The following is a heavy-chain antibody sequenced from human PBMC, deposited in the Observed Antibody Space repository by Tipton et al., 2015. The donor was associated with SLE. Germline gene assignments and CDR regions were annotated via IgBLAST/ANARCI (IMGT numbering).Heavy chain of an antibody. Sequence: GSLRLSCAGSGFSFSTYAMSWVRQAPGKGLEWVSTISGSGGGTYYGDSVKGRVTISRDNSKNTVYLQMSSLRAEDTAVYYCARETATNAFDIWGQGTLVTVSS. CDR2: ISGSGGGT. J-gene: IGHJ3*02. CDR1: GFSFSTYA. CDR3: ARETATNAFDI. V-gene: IGHV3-23*01.